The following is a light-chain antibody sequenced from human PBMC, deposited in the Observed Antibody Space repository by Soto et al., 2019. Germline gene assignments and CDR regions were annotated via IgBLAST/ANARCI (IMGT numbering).Light chain of an antibody. CDR1: QSVTKY. Sequence: PRESATLSCRASQSVTKYLVWYQQKPGQAPRLLISDASYRATGIPARFSGSGSGTDFTLTISSLEPEDFALYYCQQRSNWPITFGQGTRLEIK. CDR2: DAS. V-gene: IGKV3-11*01. CDR3: QQRSNWPIT. J-gene: IGKJ5*01.